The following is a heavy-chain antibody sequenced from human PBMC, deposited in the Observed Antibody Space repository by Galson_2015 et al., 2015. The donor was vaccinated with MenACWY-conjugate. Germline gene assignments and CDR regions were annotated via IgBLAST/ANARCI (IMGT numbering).Heavy chain of an antibody. V-gene: IGHV1-18*01. J-gene: IGHJ4*02. CDR2: ISPYNGNT. CDR1: AYTFINYG. Sequence: SVKVSCKASAYTFINYGISWVRQAPGQGLEWMGWISPYNGNTNSAQKLQGRVTMTTDTSTSTAYMELRSLRSDDTAVYYCARRNYGPAFDYWGQGTLVTVSS. D-gene: IGHD3-16*01. CDR3: ARRNYGPAFDY.